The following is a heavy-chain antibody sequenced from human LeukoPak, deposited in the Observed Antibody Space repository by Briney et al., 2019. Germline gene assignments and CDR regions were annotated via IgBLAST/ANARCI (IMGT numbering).Heavy chain of an antibody. J-gene: IGHJ4*02. CDR3: ARARDIGESFFGDLLSSKTYFDY. CDR1: GYTFTSYA. Sequence: ASVKVSCKASGYTFTSYAMNWVRQAPGQGLEWMGWINTNTGNPTYAQGFTGRFVFSLDTSVSTAYLQISSLKAEDTAVYYCARARDIGESFFGDLLSSKTYFDYWGQGILVTVSS. V-gene: IGHV7-4-1*02. CDR2: INTNTGNP. D-gene: IGHD3-10*01.